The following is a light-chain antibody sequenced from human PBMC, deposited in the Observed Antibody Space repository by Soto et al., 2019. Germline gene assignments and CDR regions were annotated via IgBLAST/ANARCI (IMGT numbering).Light chain of an antibody. J-gene: IGLJ2*01. CDR1: SSDIGAYNY. CDR2: DVS. Sequence: QSALTQPASVSGSPGQSITISCTGASSDIGAYNYVSWYQQYPGKAPQLMVYDVSKRPSGVSNRFSGSKSVNTASLTISGLQAEDEADYYCSSYTGNIVVFGGGTQLTVL. CDR3: SSYTGNIVV. V-gene: IGLV2-14*01.